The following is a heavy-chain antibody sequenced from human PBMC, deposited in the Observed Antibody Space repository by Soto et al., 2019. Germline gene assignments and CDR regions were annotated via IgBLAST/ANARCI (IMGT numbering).Heavy chain of an antibody. CDR1: GFTLSSYA. V-gene: IGHV3-21*01. D-gene: IGHD2-15*01. CDR3: ARAIGIAYFDY. Sequence: GGSLRLSCTASGFTLSSYAFNWVRQAPGKGLEWVSSISSSSGYIYYADSVKGRFTISRDNAKNSLYLQMNSLRAEDTAVYYCARAIGIAYFDYWGQGTLVTVSS. J-gene: IGHJ4*02. CDR2: ISSSSGYI.